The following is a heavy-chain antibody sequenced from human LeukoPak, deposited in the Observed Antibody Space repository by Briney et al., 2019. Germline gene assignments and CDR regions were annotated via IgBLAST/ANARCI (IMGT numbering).Heavy chain of an antibody. V-gene: IGHV1-69*05. CDR1: GGTFSSYA. D-gene: IGHD1-26*01. J-gene: IGHJ4*02. CDR2: IIPIFGTA. CDR3: ARAKVGATTSPFDY. Sequence: SVKVSCKASGGTFSSYAISWVRQAPGQGLEWMGGIIPIFGTANYAQKFQGRVTITTDESTSTAYMELSSLRSEDTAAYYCARAKVGATTSPFDYWGQGTLVTVSS.